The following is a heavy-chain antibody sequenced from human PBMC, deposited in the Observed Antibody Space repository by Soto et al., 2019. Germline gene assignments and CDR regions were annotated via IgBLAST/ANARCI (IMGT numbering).Heavy chain of an antibody. CDR2: ISYDGSNK. CDR1: GFTFSSYG. J-gene: IGHJ4*02. Sequence: QVQLVESGGGVVQPGRSLRLSCAASGFTFSSYGMHWVRQAPGKGLEWVAVISYDGSNKYYADSVKGRFTISRDNSKNTLYLQMNSLRAEDTAVYYCAKEYCSGGSCAVGGYWGQGTLVTVSS. D-gene: IGHD2-15*01. V-gene: IGHV3-30*18. CDR3: AKEYCSGGSCAVGGY.